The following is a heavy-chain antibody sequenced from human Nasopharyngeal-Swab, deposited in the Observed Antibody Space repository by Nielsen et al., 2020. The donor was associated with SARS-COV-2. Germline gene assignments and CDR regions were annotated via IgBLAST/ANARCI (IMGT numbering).Heavy chain of an antibody. D-gene: IGHD2-15*01. CDR3: AREGNCSGGSCYSYFDY. Sequence: WIRQPPGKGLEWIGYFYYSGSTYYNPSLKSRVTISVDTSKNQFSLKLSSVTAADTAVYYCAREGNCSGGSCYSYFDYWGQGTLVTVSS. V-gene: IGHV4-30-4*01. J-gene: IGHJ4*02. CDR2: FYYSGST.